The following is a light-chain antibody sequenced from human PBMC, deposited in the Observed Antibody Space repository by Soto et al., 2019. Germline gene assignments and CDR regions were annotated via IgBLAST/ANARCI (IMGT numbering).Light chain of an antibody. J-gene: IGLJ1*01. Sequence: LTQPASVSGSPGQSITISCTGSSSDVGSYNLVSWYQQHPGKAPKLMIYEVSKRPSGVSNRFSGSKSGNTASLTISGLQAEDEADYYCCSYAGSSTWVFGTGTKVTVL. CDR1: SSDVGSYNL. V-gene: IGLV2-23*02. CDR2: EVS. CDR3: CSYAGSSTWV.